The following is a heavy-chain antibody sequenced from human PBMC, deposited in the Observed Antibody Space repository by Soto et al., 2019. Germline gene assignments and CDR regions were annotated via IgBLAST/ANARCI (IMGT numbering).Heavy chain of an antibody. CDR2: MNPNSGNT. V-gene: IGHV1-8*01. D-gene: IGHD7-27*01. CDR3: ALNGVDYVRYYGMDI. J-gene: IGHJ6*02. CDR1: GYTFTSYD. Sequence: RASVKVSCKASGYTFTSYDINWVRQATGQGLEWMGWMNPNSGNTGYAQKFQGRVTMTRNTSISTAYMELSSLRSEDTAVYYCALNGVDYVRYYGMDIWGQGTKVTVSS.